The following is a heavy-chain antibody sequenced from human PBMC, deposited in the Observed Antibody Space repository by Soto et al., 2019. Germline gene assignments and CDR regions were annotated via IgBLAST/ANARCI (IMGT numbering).Heavy chain of an antibody. CDR2: MNPNSGNT. CDR1: RYTFTSYD. CDR3: ARGPRGYDYY. D-gene: IGHD5-12*01. Sequence: ASGKVSCKASRYTFTSYDINWVRQATGQGLEWMGWMNPNSGNTGYAQKFQGRVTMTRDTSISTAYMELSSLRSEDTAVYYCARGPRGYDYYWGQGTLVTVSS. V-gene: IGHV1-8*01. J-gene: IGHJ4*02.